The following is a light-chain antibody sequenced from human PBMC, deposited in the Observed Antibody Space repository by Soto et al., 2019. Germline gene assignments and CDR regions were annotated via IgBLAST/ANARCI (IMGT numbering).Light chain of an antibody. V-gene: IGLV1-44*01. Sequence: QSVLTQPPSVSGTPGQSITIPCSGTSSNIGTYTLNWYQHLPGTAPKLLFSTYDQRPTVVADRSSGSKSGTSASLAISGLQSEDEADYYCAAWDDRVNGVVFGGGTKLTVL. CDR1: SSNIGTYT. CDR3: AAWDDRVNGVV. J-gene: IGLJ2*01. CDR2: TYD.